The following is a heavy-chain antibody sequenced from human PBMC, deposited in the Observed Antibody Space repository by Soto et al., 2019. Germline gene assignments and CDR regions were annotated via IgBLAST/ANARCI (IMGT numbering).Heavy chain of an antibody. Sequence: EVQLVESGGGLVQPGGSLRLSCAASGFTFSSYSMNWVRHAPGKGLEWVSYISSSSSTIYYADSGKGRFNISRDNAKNSLYLQMNSLRAEDTAVYYCAREGQSIAARQPYYYYYMDVWGKGTTVTVSS. V-gene: IGHV3-48*01. J-gene: IGHJ6*03. CDR2: ISSSSSTI. CDR3: AREGQSIAARQPYYYYYMDV. D-gene: IGHD6-6*01. CDR1: GFTFSSYS.